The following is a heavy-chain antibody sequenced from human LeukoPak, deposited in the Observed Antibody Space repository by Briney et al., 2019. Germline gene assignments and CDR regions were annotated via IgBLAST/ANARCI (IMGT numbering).Heavy chain of an antibody. CDR1: GGSISSYY. D-gene: IGHD3-10*01. J-gene: IGHJ6*02. CDR2: IYYSGST. CDR3: ARLIKDPDYYGMDV. V-gene: IGHV4-59*08. Sequence: PSETLSLTCTVSGGSISSYYWSWIRQPPGKGLEWIGDIYYSGSTNYNPSLKSRVTISVDTSKNQFSLKLSSVTAADTAVYYCARLIKDPDYYGMDVWGQGTTVTVSS.